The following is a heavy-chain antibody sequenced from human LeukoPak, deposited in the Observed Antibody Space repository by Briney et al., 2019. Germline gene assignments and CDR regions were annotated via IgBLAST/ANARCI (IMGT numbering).Heavy chain of an antibody. Sequence: GGSLRLSCAASGFTFSDYYMSWLRQAPGKGLEWVSYISSSGSTIYYADSVKGRFTISRDNAKNSLYLQMNSLRAEDTAVYYCARLDSSGYEFDYWGQGTLVTVSS. V-gene: IGHV3-11*01. J-gene: IGHJ4*02. CDR3: ARLDSSGYEFDY. CDR1: GFTFSDYY. CDR2: ISSSGSTI. D-gene: IGHD3-22*01.